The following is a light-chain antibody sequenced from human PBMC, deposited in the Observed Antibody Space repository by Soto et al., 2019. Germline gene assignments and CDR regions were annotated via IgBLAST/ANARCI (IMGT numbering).Light chain of an antibody. J-gene: IGLJ2*01. Sequence: QSALTQPPSASGSPGQSVTISCTGTSSDVGGYNYVSWYQQHPGRAPKLMIYEASKRPSGVPDRFSGSKSGNTASLTVSGLQPEDEADYYCSSYAGSSNLGVFGGGTKVTVL. CDR2: EAS. CDR1: SSDVGGYNY. CDR3: SSYAGSSNLGV. V-gene: IGLV2-8*01.